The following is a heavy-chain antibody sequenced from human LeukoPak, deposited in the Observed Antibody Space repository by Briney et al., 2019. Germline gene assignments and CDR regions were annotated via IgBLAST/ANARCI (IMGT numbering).Heavy chain of an antibody. CDR1: GDSVSSNSAA. D-gene: IGHD1-26*01. Sequence: SQTLSLTCVISGDSVSSNSAAWNWIRQSPSRGLEWLGRTYFRSKWYYHYAVSMKSRITVNPDTSKNQFSLQLNSVTPEDTAVYYCARTRDLGPDYWGQGTLVTVSS. CDR3: ARTRDLGPDY. CDR2: TYFRSKWYY. V-gene: IGHV6-1*01. J-gene: IGHJ4*02.